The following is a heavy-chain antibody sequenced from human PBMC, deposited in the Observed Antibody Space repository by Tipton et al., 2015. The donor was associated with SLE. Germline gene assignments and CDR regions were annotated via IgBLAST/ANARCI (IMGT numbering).Heavy chain of an antibody. CDR3: ATIVASWVDYYYYMDV. CDR1: GFTFSSYW. V-gene: IGHV3-7*01. CDR2: IKQDGSEK. Sequence: SLRLSCAASGFTFSSYWMSWVRQAPGKGLEWVANIKQDGSEKYYVDSVKGRFTISRDNAKNSLYLQMNSLRAEDTAVYYCATIVASWVDYYYYMDVWGKGTTVTVSS. J-gene: IGHJ6*03. D-gene: IGHD2-15*01.